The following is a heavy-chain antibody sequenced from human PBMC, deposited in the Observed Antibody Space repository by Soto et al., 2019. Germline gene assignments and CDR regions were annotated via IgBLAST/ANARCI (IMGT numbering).Heavy chain of an antibody. Sequence: PSETLSLTCTVSDDSITTYFWTWIRQPPGKGLEWIGFIHNNGDTKQNPSLMGRVTISLDTSRSQFSLKLNSVTPADTAVYYCARVLVGTWYGTFDNWGPGTLVTVSS. CDR3: ARVLVGTWYGTFDN. CDR2: IHNNGDT. CDR1: DDSITTYF. V-gene: IGHV4-59*12. J-gene: IGHJ4*02. D-gene: IGHD6-13*01.